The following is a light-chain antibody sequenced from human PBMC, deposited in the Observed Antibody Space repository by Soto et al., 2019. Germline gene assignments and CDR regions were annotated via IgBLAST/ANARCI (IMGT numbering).Light chain of an antibody. CDR1: QSVSSSY. CDR2: GAS. Sequence: EIVLTQSPGTLSLSPGERVTLSCRASQSVSSSYLAWYQQKPGQAPRLLIYGASSRATGIPDRFSGSGSGTDFTLTISRLGPEDFAVYYCQQYGSSPTWTFGQGTKVEIK. V-gene: IGKV3-20*01. CDR3: QQYGSSPTWT. J-gene: IGKJ1*01.